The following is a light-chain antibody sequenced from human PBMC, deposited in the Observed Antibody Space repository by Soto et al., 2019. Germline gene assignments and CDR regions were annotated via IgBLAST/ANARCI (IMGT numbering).Light chain of an antibody. Sequence: SYELAQSPSVSVAPGETAKITCGGYNIGSKSVHWYQQKPGQAPVLVIYYETDRPSGIPERFSGSNSGNAATLTISRVEAGDEADYYCQVWESSRDLVVFGGGTKLTVL. V-gene: IGLV3-21*01. J-gene: IGLJ2*01. CDR1: NIGSKS. CDR2: YET. CDR3: QVWESSRDLVV.